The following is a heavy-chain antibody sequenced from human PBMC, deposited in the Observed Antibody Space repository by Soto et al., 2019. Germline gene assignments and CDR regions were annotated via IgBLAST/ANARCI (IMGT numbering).Heavy chain of an antibody. CDR2: ISAYNGNT. J-gene: IGHJ6*02. V-gene: IGHV1-18*01. CDR1: GYTFTSYG. CDR3: ARGLLEWLSNYYYYGMDV. Sequence: QVQLVQSGAEVKKPGASVKVSCKASGYTFTSYGISWVRQAPGQGLEWMGWISAYNGNTNYAQKLQGRVTMTTDTSTSTAYMELRNLRCDRTAVYYCARGLLEWLSNYYYYGMDVWGQGTTVTVSS. D-gene: IGHD3-3*01.